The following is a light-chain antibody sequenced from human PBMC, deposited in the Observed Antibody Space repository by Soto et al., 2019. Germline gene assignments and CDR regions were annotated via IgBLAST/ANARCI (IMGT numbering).Light chain of an antibody. CDR3: QQYGDSPPT. CDR2: GAS. J-gene: IGKJ1*01. Sequence: VLTQSPGTLSLSPGERATLSCRASQRVSSNYLAWYQQKPGQAPRLLISGASSRAAGIPDRFSGSGSETDFTLTISRLEPDDFAMYHCQQYGDSPPTFGQGTKWIS. V-gene: IGKV3-20*01. CDR1: QRVSSNY.